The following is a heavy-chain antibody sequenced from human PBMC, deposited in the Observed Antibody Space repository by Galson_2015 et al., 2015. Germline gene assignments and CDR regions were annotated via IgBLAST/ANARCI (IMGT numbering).Heavy chain of an antibody. V-gene: IGHV3-48*02. CDR2: ISSSSSTI. J-gene: IGHJ4*02. Sequence: SLRLSCAASGFTFSSYSMDWVRQAPGKGLEWVSYISSSSSTIYYADSVRGRFTISRDNAKNSLYLQMNSLRDEDTAVYYCARDPGSGVRYYDFWSGPPGWGQGTLVTVSS. CDR1: GFTFSSYS. CDR3: ARDPGSGVRYYDFWSGPPG. D-gene: IGHD3-3*01.